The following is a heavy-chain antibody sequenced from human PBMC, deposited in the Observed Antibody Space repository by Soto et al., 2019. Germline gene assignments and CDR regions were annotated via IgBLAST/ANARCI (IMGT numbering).Heavy chain of an antibody. Sequence: EVQLLESGGGLVQPGGSLRLSCAASGFTFSIYAMNWVRQAPGKGLEWVSVISGSGGSTYYADSVKGRCTSSRDNSKNTLYLQMNSLRAEDTAVYYCARRTVGWYFDLWGRGTLVTVSS. CDR1: GFTFSIYA. J-gene: IGHJ2*01. CDR2: ISGSGGST. CDR3: ARRTVGWYFDL. V-gene: IGHV3-23*01. D-gene: IGHD4-17*01.